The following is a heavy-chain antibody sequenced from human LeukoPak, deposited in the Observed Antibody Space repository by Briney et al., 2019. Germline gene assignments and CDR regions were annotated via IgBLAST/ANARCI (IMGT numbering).Heavy chain of an antibody. J-gene: IGHJ4*02. V-gene: IGHV1-2*04. CDR3: ARASPYSSSSGFAY. D-gene: IGHD6-6*01. CDR2: IDPNSGGT. Sequence: ASVKVSYKASGYTFTSYGISWVRQAPGQGLEWMGWIDPNSGGTNYAQKFQGWVTMTRDTSITTAYIEVNRLISDDTAVYYCARASPYSSSSGFAYWGQGTLVTVSS. CDR1: GYTFTSYG.